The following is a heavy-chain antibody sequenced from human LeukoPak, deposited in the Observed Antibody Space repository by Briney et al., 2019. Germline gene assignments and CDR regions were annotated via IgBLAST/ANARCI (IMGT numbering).Heavy chain of an antibody. CDR2: INSDGSSI. D-gene: IGHD5-12*01. V-gene: IGHV3-74*01. CDR3: TRGASGYGNFDY. Sequence: GGSLRLSCAASGFSVGGYWMHWVRQGPGMGLVWFSRINSDGSSISYADSVKGRFSISRDNAKNTLYLQMNSLRAEDTAVYYCTRGASGYGNFDYWGQGTLVTVSS. J-gene: IGHJ4*02. CDR1: GFSVGGYW.